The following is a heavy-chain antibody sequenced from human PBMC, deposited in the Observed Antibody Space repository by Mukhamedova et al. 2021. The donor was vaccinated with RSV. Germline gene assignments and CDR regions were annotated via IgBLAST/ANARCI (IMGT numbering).Heavy chain of an antibody. D-gene: IGHD4-23*01. CDR3: TSGGKWLDA. Sequence: KGRFFISRDDSNNMLYLQMNSLKNEDTAIYYCTSGGKWLDAWGQGTQVTVSS. V-gene: IGHV3-15*05. J-gene: IGHJ5*02.